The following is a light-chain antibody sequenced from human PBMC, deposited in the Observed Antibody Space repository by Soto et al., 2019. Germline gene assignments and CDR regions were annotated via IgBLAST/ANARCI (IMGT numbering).Light chain of an antibody. CDR3: QQYNAWPIT. Sequence: VLTQSPASLSVSPGQIATLSCRASQSVGSAFGWYQQKPGQAPRLLIYGASTRAAGIPARFRGGGSGADFTLTITSLQSEDFAIYYCQQYNAWPITFGQGTRLEIK. V-gene: IGKV3-15*01. J-gene: IGKJ5*01. CDR1: QSVGSA. CDR2: GAS.